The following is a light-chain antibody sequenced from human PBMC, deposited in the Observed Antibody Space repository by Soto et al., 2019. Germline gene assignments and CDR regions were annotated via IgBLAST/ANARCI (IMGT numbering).Light chain of an antibody. Sequence: EIPMTQSPPSLSASVGDRVTITCRASQSISTYLSWYQQKIGKAPNLLIYAASTLQRGVPSRFSGSGSGTDFTLTISSLQPEDFATYYCQQSYNTVLPTFGGGTKVEIK. CDR3: QQSYNTVLPT. CDR1: QSISTY. J-gene: IGKJ4*01. V-gene: IGKV1-39*01. CDR2: AAS.